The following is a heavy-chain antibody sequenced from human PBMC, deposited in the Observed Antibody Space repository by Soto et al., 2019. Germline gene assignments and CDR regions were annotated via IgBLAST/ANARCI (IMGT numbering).Heavy chain of an antibody. CDR1: GYTFTSYA. J-gene: IGHJ4*02. CDR2: INAGNGNT. Sequence: QVQPVQSGAEVKKPGASVKVSCKASGYTFTSYAMHWVRQAPGQRLEWMGWINAGNGNTKYSQKFQGRVTITRDTSASTAYMELSSLRSEDTAVSYCARSTGYYFIDYWGQGTLVTVSS. D-gene: IGHD3-9*01. CDR3: ARSTGYYFIDY. V-gene: IGHV1-3*01.